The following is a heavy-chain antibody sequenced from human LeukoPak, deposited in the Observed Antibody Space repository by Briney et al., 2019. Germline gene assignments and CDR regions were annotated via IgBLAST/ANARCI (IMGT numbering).Heavy chain of an antibody. CDR3: ARGGRYDFWSGYYTYYMDV. V-gene: IGHV4-34*01. CDR2: INYSGST. D-gene: IGHD3-3*01. Sequence: SETLSLTCAVYGGSFSGYYWSRIRQPPGKGLEWIGEINYSGSTNYNPSLKSRVTISVYTSKNQFFLKLSFVTAADTAVYYCARGGRYDFWSGYYTYYMDVWGKGTTVTVS. J-gene: IGHJ6*03. CDR1: GGSFSGYY.